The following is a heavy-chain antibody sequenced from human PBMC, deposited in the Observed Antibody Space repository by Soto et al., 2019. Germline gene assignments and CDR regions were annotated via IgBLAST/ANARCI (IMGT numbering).Heavy chain of an antibody. V-gene: IGHV3-21*01. Sequence: GGSLRLSCAASGFTFSRYSMNWVRQAPGKGLEWVSSISSTTNYIYYADSMKGRFTVSRDNAKNSVYLDMNSLSAEDTAVYYCARESEDRTSNFDSWGQGTLVTVSS. CDR3: ARESEDRTSNFDS. CDR1: GFTFSRYS. J-gene: IGHJ4*02. CDR2: ISSTTNYI.